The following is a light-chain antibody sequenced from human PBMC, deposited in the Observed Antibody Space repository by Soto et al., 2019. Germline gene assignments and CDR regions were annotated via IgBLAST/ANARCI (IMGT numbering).Light chain of an antibody. V-gene: IGLV2-14*01. CDR1: SSDVGGYNY. J-gene: IGLJ1*01. CDR3: SSYRRGSTYV. CDR2: DVT. Sequence: QSVLTQPASVSGSPGHSITVSCTGTSSDVGGYNYVSWYQQHPGKAPRLMIYDVTNRPSGVSNRFSGSKSGNTASLTISGLQAEDEADYYCSSYRRGSTYVFGTGTKVTV.